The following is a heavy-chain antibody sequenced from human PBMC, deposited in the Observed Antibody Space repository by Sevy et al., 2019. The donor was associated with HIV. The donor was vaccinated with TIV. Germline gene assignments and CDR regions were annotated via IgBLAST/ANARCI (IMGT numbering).Heavy chain of an antibody. Sequence: GGSLRLSCAASGFTFSSYSMSWVRQAPGKGLEWVANIKQDGSEKYYVDSVKGRFTISRDNAKNSLYLQMSSLRAEDTAVYYCARDGDGYNLFDYWGQGTPVTVSS. V-gene: IGHV3-7*01. CDR1: GFTFSSYS. D-gene: IGHD5-12*01. CDR3: ARDGDGYNLFDY. CDR2: IKQDGSEK. J-gene: IGHJ4*02.